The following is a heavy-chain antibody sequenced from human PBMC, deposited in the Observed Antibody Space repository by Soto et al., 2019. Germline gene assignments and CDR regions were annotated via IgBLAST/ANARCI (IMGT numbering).Heavy chain of an antibody. CDR2: ISNSGRT. CDR1: VGSVRRGNYY. Sequence: QVQLQESGPGLVKPSQTLSLTCTVAVGSVRRGNYYWSWIRQFPGKGLEWIGYISNSGRTHYNPSLMSRITILVDTSKNHFFLELRSVTAADTALYYCARADYATGSYYPDYWGQGTLVTVSS. D-gene: IGHD3-10*01. CDR3: ARADYATGSYYPDY. J-gene: IGHJ4*02. V-gene: IGHV4-31*03.